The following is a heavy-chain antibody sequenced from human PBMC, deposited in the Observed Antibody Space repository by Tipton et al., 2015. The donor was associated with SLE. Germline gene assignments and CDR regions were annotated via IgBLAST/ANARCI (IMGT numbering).Heavy chain of an antibody. CDR1: GYSFTSYW. D-gene: IGHD3-22*01. V-gene: IGHV5-51*03. J-gene: IGHJ2*01. CDR2: IYPGDSDT. CDR3: ARWYYYDSSGYYYWYFDL. Sequence: QLVQSGAEVKKPGESLKISCKGSGYSFTSYWIGWVRQMPGKGLEWMGIIYPGDSDTRYSPSFQGQVTISADKSISTAYLQWSSLKASDTAMYYCARWYYYDSSGYYYWYFDLWGRGTLVIVSS.